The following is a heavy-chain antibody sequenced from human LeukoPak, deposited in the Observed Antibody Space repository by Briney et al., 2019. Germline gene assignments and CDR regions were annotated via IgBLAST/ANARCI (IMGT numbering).Heavy chain of an antibody. CDR2: FDPEDGET. V-gene: IGHV1-24*01. D-gene: IGHD2-15*01. CDR1: GYTFTELS. CDR3: ATVHKVVGYYYYYMDV. J-gene: IGHJ6*03. Sequence: ASVKVSCKTSGYTFTELSMHWVRQAPGKGLEWMGGFDPEDGETIYAQKFQGRVTMTEDTSTDTAYMELSSLRSEDTAVYYCATVHKVVGYYYYYMDVWGKGTTVTVSS.